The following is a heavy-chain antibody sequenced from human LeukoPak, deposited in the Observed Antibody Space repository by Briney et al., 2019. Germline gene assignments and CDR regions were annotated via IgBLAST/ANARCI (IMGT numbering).Heavy chain of an antibody. Sequence: ASVKVSCKASGGTFSSYAISWVRQAPGQGLEWMGRIIPILGIANYAQKFQGRVTITTDEFTSTAYMELSSLRSEDTAVYYCARGGVTIFGVDPYMDVWGKGTTVTVSS. J-gene: IGHJ6*03. CDR3: ARGGVTIFGVDPYMDV. CDR2: IIPILGIA. V-gene: IGHV1-69*04. CDR1: GGTFSSYA. D-gene: IGHD3-3*01.